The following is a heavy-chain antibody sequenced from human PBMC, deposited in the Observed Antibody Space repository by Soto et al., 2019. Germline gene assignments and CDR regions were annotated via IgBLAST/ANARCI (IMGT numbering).Heavy chain of an antibody. D-gene: IGHD2-21*01. J-gene: IGHJ4*02. CDR3: ATVPPRIVVVLAEFPT. V-gene: IGHV4-4*02. CDR2: IYHNGIT. Sequence: QVELKQSGPGLVRPSGTLSLTCRVSGTSISSTYWWTWVRQSPGKGLEWIGEIYHNGITKYKPSLKSRVSLSVDKSNNQFSLKLPSVTAADTAVYYCATVPPRIVVVLAEFPTWGQGTLVTVSS. CDR1: GTSISSTYW.